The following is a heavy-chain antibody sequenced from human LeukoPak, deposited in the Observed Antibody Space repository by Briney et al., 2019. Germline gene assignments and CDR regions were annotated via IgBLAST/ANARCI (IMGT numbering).Heavy chain of an antibody. J-gene: IGHJ4*02. CDR3: ARDSSSGYYEALDY. CDR1: GGTFSSYA. D-gene: IGHD3-22*01. CDR2: IIPIFGTA. Sequence: SVKVSCKASGGTFSSYAISWVRQAPGQGLEWMGRIIPIFGTANYAQKFQGRVTITTDESTSTAYMELSSLRSEDTAVYYCARDSSSGYYEALDYWGQGTLVTVSS. V-gene: IGHV1-69*05.